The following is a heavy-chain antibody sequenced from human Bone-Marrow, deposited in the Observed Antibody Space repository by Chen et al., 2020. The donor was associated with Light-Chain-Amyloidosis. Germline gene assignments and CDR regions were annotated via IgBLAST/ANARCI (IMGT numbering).Heavy chain of an antibody. CDR3: ARRRDGYNFDY. CDR1: GYTFPNYW. J-gene: IGHJ4*02. D-gene: IGHD5-12*01. V-gene: IGHV5-51*01. CDR2: ISPDDSDA. Sequence: EVKKPGESLKISCKGSGYTFPNYWIGWVRQMPGKGLEWMGVISPDDSDARYSPSFEGQVTISADKSITTAYLQWRSLKASDTAMYYCARRRDGYNFDYWGQGTLVTVSS.